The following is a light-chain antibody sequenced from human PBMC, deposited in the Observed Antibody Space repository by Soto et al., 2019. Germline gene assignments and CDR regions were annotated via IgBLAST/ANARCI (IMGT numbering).Light chain of an antibody. J-gene: IGLJ2*01. CDR1: SNDIGVYNY. V-gene: IGLV2-14*03. CDR3: SSYPSNTVL. CDR2: DVS. Sequence: QSALTQPASVSGSPGQSITLSCSGTSNDIGVYNYVSWDQQHPGKAAKLIIYDVSNRASGVSNRFSGSKSGNTASLTISGLQAEDEADYYCSSYPSNTVLFGGGTKVTVL.